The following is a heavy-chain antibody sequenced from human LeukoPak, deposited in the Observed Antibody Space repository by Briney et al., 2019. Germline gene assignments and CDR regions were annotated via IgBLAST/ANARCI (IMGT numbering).Heavy chain of an antibody. V-gene: IGHV3-53*01. CDR1: GFTFSSYA. CDR3: ARGTTITLLDY. Sequence: GRSLRLSCAASGFTFSSYAMHWVRQAPGKGLEWVSVIYSGGSTYYADSVKGRFTISRDNSKNTLYLQMNSLRAEDTAVYYCARGTTITLLDYWGQGTLVTVSS. D-gene: IGHD5-24*01. J-gene: IGHJ4*02. CDR2: IYSGGST.